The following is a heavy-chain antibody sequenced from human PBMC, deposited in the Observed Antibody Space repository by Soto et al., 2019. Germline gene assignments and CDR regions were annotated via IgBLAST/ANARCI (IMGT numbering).Heavy chain of an antibody. J-gene: IGHJ4*02. CDR3: ARHGPAGYSSGWYYFDY. CDR2: ISSSSSYT. D-gene: IGHD6-19*01. Sequence: GGSLRLSCAASGFTFSDYYMSWIRQAPGKGLEWVSYISSSSSYTNYADSVKGRFTISRDNAKNSLYLQMNSLRAEDTAVYYCARHGPAGYSSGWYYFDYWGQGTLVTVSS. CDR1: GFTFSDYY. V-gene: IGHV3-11*06.